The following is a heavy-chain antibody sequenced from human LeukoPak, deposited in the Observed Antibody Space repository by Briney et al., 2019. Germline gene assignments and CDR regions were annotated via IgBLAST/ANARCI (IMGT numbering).Heavy chain of an antibody. J-gene: IGHJ4*02. CDR3: AKTTAGNSSGRYPGWPVDY. V-gene: IGHV3-23*01. Sequence: PGGSLRLSCAVSGFTFRNYAIYWVRHAPGEGLEWVSGISSSDGETYFADPAKGGFTISRDHCKVTVFLQMDSLRAEDTAVYYCAKTTAGNSSGRYPGWPVDYWGQGTLVTVSS. CDR2: ISSSDGET. D-gene: IGHD6-19*01. CDR1: GFTFRNYA.